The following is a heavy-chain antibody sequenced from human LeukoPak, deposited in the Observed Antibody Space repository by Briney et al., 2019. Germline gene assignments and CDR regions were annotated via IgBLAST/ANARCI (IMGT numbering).Heavy chain of an antibody. CDR1: GFTFSSYA. J-gene: IGHJ3*02. CDR2: ISSNGGST. Sequence: GGSLRLSCSASGFTFSSYAMHWVRQAPGKGLEYVSAISSNGGSTYYADSVKGRFTISRDNSKNTLYLQMSSLRAEDTAVYYCVKESLRAYCGGGYFPLQAFDIWGQGTMVTVSS. D-gene: IGHD2-21*01. CDR3: VKESLRAYCGGGYFPLQAFDI. V-gene: IGHV3-64D*09.